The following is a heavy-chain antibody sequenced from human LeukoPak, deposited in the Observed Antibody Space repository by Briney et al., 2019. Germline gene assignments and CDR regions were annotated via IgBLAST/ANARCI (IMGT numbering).Heavy chain of an antibody. D-gene: IGHD1-1*01. V-gene: IGHV1-24*01. Sequence: ASVKVSCTVSGYTLTELSMHWVRQAPGKGLEWMGGFDPEDGETIYAQKFQGRVTMTEDTTTDTAYMELSSLRPENTAVYYCATGERASPELERRRNFDYWGQGTLVTVSS. CDR3: ATGERASPELERRRNFDY. CDR2: FDPEDGET. J-gene: IGHJ4*02. CDR1: GYTLTELS.